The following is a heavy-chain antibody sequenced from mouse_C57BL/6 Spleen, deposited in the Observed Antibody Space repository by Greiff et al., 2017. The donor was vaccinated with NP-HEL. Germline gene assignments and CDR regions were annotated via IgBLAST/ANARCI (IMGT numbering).Heavy chain of an antibody. Sequence: EVQLVESGGDLVKPGGSLKLSCAASGFTFSSYGMSWVRQTPDKRLEWVATISSGGSYTYYPDSVKGRFTISRDNAKNTLYLQMSSLKSEDTAMYYCARQGQLVLYYFDYWGQGTTLTVSS. J-gene: IGHJ2*01. D-gene: IGHD4-1*02. CDR2: ISSGGSYT. CDR1: GFTFSSYG. V-gene: IGHV5-6*01. CDR3: ARQGQLVLYYFDY.